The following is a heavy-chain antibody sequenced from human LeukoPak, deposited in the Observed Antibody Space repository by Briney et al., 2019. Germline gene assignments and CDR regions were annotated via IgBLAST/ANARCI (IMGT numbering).Heavy chain of an antibody. J-gene: IGHJ6*02. D-gene: IGHD2/OR15-2a*01. Sequence: GGSLRLSCAASGFTFSSYSMNWVRQAPGKGLEWVSSISSSSSYIYYADSVKGRFTISRDNAKNSLYLQMNSLRAEDTAVYYCARGGNSKWGYYYYYGMDVWGQGTTVTVSS. CDR2: ISSSSSYI. CDR1: GFTFSSYS. V-gene: IGHV3-21*04. CDR3: ARGGNSKWGYYYYYGMDV.